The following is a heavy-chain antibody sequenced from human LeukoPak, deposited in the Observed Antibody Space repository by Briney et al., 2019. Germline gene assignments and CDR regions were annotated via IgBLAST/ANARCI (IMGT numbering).Heavy chain of an antibody. CDR1: GGSISSGGYS. CDR2: IYYSGST. Sequence: SETLSLTCTVSGGSISSGGYSWSWIRQHPGKGLEWIGYIYYSGSTYYNPSLKSRVTISVDTSKNQFSLKLSSVTAADTAVYYCARGGSNYFSNAFDIWGQGTMVTVSS. V-gene: IGHV4-31*03. CDR3: ARGGSNYFSNAFDI. J-gene: IGHJ3*02. D-gene: IGHD4-4*01.